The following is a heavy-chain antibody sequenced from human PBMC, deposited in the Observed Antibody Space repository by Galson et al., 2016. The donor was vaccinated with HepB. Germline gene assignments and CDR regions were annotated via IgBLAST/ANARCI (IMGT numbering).Heavy chain of an antibody. V-gene: IGHV1-18*04. Sequence: SVKVSCKASGYTFTTYGISWVRQTPGQGLEWMGWISTNSGNTNYAQILRGRVTMTTDTSTGTAYMELRSLRSDDTAIYYCARDRDWNLDFWGQGTLVTVSS. CDR3: ARDRDWNLDF. D-gene: IGHD1-1*01. J-gene: IGHJ4*02. CDR2: ISTNSGNT. CDR1: GYTFTTYG.